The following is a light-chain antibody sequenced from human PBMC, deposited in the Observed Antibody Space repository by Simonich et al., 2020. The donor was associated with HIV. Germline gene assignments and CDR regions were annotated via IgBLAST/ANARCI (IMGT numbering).Light chain of an antibody. CDR3: SSYAGSNNLV. CDR2: EVS. V-gene: IGLV2-8*01. Sequence: HSALTQPRSVSGSPGQSVTISCTETSSDVGGYNYVSWYQQHPGQAPKLIIYEVSKRPAGVPDRFSGSKSGNTAALTVSGLQAEDEADYYGSSYAGSNNLVFGGGTKLTVL. CDR1: SSDVGGYNY. J-gene: IGLJ3*02.